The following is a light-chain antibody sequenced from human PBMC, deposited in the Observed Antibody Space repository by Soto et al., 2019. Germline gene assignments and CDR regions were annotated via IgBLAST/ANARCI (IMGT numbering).Light chain of an antibody. CDR1: SSNVGSYT. V-gene: IGLV1-44*01. J-gene: IGLJ2*01. Sequence: QLVLTQPPSASGTPGQRVTISCSGSSSNVGSYTVYWYQQLPGTAPKVLIYSGNRRPSGVPARFSGSKSGTSASLAISGLQSEDEADYYCAGWDDSLNGVVFGGGTKLTVL. CDR2: SGN. CDR3: AGWDDSLNGVV.